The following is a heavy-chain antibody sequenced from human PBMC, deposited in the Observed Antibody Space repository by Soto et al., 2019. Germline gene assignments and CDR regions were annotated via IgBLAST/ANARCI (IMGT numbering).Heavy chain of an antibody. CDR3: ARGDYYDSSGYYLGH. J-gene: IGHJ4*02. CDR2: IYYSGST. Sequence: SETLSLTCTVSGGSISSYYWSWIRQPPGKGLEWIGYIYYSGSTNYNPSLKSRVTISVDTSKNQFSLKLSSVTAADTAVYYCARGDYYDSSGYYLGHWGQGTLGTAPQ. V-gene: IGHV4-59*01. CDR1: GGSISSYY. D-gene: IGHD3-22*01.